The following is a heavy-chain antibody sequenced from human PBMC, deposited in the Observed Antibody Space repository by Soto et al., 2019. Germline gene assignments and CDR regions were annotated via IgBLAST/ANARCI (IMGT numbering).Heavy chain of an antibody. CDR1: GFTFDDYA. CDR2: ISWNSGSI. CDR3: AKDMAPWGGWYEGLPSV. J-gene: IGHJ3*01. D-gene: IGHD6-19*01. Sequence: EVQLVESGGGLVQPGRSLRLSCAASGFTFDDYAMHWVRQAPGKGLEWVSGISWNSGSIGYADSVKGRFTISRDNAKNSLYLQMNSLRAEDTALYYCAKDMAPWGGWYEGLPSVWGQGTMVTVSS. V-gene: IGHV3-9*01.